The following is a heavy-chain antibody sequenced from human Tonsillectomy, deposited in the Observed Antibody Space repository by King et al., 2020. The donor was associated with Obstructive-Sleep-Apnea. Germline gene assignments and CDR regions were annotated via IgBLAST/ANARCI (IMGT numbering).Heavy chain of an antibody. J-gene: IGHJ4*02. CDR2: VYISGST. CDR1: GGSISTYY. Sequence: HVQLQESGPGLVKPSETLSLICSVSGGSISTYYWSSIRQPAGKGLEWIGRVYISGSTDYNPSLRSRVTMSVDTSKNQFSLKLSSVTAADTAVYYCVREDYSDSSDYYAPFFDSWGQGTLVTVSS. D-gene: IGHD3-22*01. V-gene: IGHV4-4*07. CDR3: VREDYSDSSDYYAPFFDS.